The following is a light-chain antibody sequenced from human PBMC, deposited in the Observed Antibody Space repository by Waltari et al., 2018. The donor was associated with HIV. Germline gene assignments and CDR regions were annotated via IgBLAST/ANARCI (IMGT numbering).Light chain of an antibody. V-gene: IGLV1-47*01. CDR3: AAWDDRLRGYV. CDR2: TDN. Sequence: QSVLTQPPSASGTPGQRVTIHCSGSSSNIGSNSVCWFQQLPGTAPKVLIYTDNQRPSGVPDRFSGSKSGTSASLAISGLRSEDEADYFCAAWDDRLRGYVFGTGTKVTVL. J-gene: IGLJ1*01. CDR1: SSNIGSNS.